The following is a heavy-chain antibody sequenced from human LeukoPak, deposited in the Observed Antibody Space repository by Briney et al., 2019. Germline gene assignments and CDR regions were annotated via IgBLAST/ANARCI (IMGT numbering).Heavy chain of an antibody. CDR2: IWYGGSNK. CDR1: GFTFSSYG. D-gene: IGHD5-18*01. Sequence: SGGSLRLSCAASGFTFSSYGMHWVRQAPGKGLEWVAVIWYGGSNKYYADSVKGRFTISRDNSKNTLYLQMNSLKTEDTAVYYCTTVGGPWIQLWSGPNYWFDYWGQGTLVTVSS. CDR3: TTVGGPWIQLWSGPNYWFDY. V-gene: IGHV3-33*08. J-gene: IGHJ4*02.